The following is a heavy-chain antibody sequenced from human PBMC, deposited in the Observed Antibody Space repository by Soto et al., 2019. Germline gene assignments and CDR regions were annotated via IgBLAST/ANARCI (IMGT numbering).Heavy chain of an antibody. Sequence: SETLSLTCTVSGCSISSYYWSWIRQPPGKGLEWIGYIYYSGNTNYNPSLKSRVTISVDTSKNQFSLKLSSVTAADTAVYYCARVAHDYGDYYYNWFDPWGQGTLVTVSS. V-gene: IGHV4-59*01. D-gene: IGHD4-17*01. CDR3: ARVAHDYGDYYYNWFDP. CDR2: IYYSGNT. CDR1: GCSISSYY. J-gene: IGHJ5*02.